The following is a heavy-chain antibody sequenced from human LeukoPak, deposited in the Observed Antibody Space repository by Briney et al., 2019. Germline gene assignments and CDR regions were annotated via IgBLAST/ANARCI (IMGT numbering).Heavy chain of an antibody. Sequence: GGSLRLSCAASGFTFSSYAMSWVRQAPGKGLEWVSAISGSGGSTYYADSVKGRFTISRDNSKNTLYLQTNSLRAEDTAVYYCAAGDTTYYYDSSGHWGQGTLVTVSS. V-gene: IGHV3-23*01. D-gene: IGHD3-22*01. CDR2: ISGSGGST. CDR1: GFTFSSYA. J-gene: IGHJ4*02. CDR3: AAGDTTYYYDSSGH.